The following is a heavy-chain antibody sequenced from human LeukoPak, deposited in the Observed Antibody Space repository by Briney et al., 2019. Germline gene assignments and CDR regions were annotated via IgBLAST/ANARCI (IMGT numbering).Heavy chain of an antibody. D-gene: IGHD3-10*01. V-gene: IGHV1-46*01. CDR3: ARGVRIEGSGSYEGPFFDY. CDR1: RYTFTSYY. Sequence: ASVKVSCKASRYTFTSYYMHWVRQAPGQGLEWMGIINPSGGSASYAQKFQGRVTMIRDTSTSTVYMELSSLRSEDTAVYYCARGVRIEGSGSYEGPFFDYWGQGTLVTVSS. CDR2: INPSGGSA. J-gene: IGHJ4*02.